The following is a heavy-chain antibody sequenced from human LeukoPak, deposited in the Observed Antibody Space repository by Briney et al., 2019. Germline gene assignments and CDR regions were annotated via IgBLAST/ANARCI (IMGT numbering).Heavy chain of an antibody. V-gene: IGHV3-23*01. D-gene: IGHD2-15*01. CDR3: AKLPSLGDCSGGSCLMMFDY. CDR2: IGGSGVST. CDR1: GFTFSTYG. J-gene: IGHJ4*02. Sequence: GGSLRLSCAAAGFTFSTYGMTWVRQAPGKGLEWVSAIGGSGVSTYYADSVKGRFTISRDNSRNTLYLQMNSLRAEDTAVYYCAKLPSLGDCSGGSCLMMFDYWGQGTLVTVSS.